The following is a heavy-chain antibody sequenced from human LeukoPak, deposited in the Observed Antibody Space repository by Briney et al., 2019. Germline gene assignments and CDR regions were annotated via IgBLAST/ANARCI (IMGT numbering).Heavy chain of an antibody. CDR1: GFTFSSYA. CDR3: ARGLDYGDYARAALTNDY. Sequence: PGGSLRLSCSASGFTFSSYAMHWVRQAPGKGLEYVSAISSNGGSTYYADSVKGRFTISRDNSKNTLYLQMSSLRAEDTAVYYCARGLDYGDYARAALTNDYWGQGTLVTVSS. CDR2: ISSNGGST. D-gene: IGHD4-17*01. J-gene: IGHJ4*02. V-gene: IGHV3-64D*06.